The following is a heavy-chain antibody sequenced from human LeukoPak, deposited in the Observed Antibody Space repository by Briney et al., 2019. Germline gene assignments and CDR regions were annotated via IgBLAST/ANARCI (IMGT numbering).Heavy chain of an antibody. CDR2: IYYSGRT. CDR3: ARSDYTVGYWYFDL. CDR1: GRSISSYY. Sequence: PSQTLSLTCTVSGRSISSYYWGWIRQPPGKGLEWVGYIYYSGRTNYNPSLKSRFTISVDTSKNQFYLKLSSVAAADTAVYYCARSDYTVGYWYFDLWGRGTLVTVSS. V-gene: IGHV4-59*01. D-gene: IGHD4-11*01. J-gene: IGHJ2*01.